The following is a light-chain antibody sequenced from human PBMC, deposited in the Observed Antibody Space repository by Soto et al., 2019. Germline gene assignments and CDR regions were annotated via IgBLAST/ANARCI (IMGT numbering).Light chain of an antibody. CDR1: QSVSSN. Sequence: IVMKKSLATLSVSPGESATLSCRASQSVSSNLAWHQQKPGQAPRILMYDASTRATGISARFSGSGSGTEFTLTISSLQSEDFAVYYCQQYHNWPITFGQGTLLEIK. V-gene: IGKV3-15*01. J-gene: IGKJ5*01. CDR2: DAS. CDR3: QQYHNWPIT.